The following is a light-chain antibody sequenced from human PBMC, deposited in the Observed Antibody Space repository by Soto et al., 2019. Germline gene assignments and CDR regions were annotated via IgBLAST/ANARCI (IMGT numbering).Light chain of an antibody. CDR3: QQYDGYSRT. CDR2: AAS. Sequence: DIQMTQSPSSLSASVGDRVSITCRASQRISSHLNWFQQKPGKAPKLLIYAASSLQSGVPSRFSGSGSGTEFTLTINNLQPDDFATYYCQQYDGYSRTFGQGTKVDIK. CDR1: QRISSH. V-gene: IGKV1-39*01. J-gene: IGKJ1*01.